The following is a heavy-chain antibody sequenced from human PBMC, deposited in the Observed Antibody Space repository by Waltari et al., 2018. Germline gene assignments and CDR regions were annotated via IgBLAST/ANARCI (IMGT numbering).Heavy chain of an antibody. D-gene: IGHD1-7*01. CDR2: INSEGSST. J-gene: IGHJ3*02. V-gene: IGHV3-74*01. Sequence: EVQLVESGGGLVQPGGSLRLSCAASVFTFSSYWMHWVRQAPGKGLAWFSRINSEGSSTSYADSVMGRFTISRDNAKNTLYLQMNSLSVDDTAVYYCAELSSSVFDIWGQGTMVTVFS. CDR1: VFTFSSYW. CDR3: AELSSSVFDI.